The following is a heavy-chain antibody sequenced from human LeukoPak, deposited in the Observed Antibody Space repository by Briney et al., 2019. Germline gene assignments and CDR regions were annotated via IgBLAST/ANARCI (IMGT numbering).Heavy chain of an antibody. D-gene: IGHD3-10*01. V-gene: IGHV1-69*04. CDR1: GGTFSSYA. CDR3: ARERTSRGLRFDP. CDR2: IIPILGIA. J-gene: IGHJ5*02. Sequence: GASVEVFCKASGGTFSSYAISWVRQAPGQGLEWMGRIIPILGIANYAQKFQGRVTITADKSTSTAYMELSSLRSEDTAVYYCARERTSRGLRFDPWGQGTLVTVSS.